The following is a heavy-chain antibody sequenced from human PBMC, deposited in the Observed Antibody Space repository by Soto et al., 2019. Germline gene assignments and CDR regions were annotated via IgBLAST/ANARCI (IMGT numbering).Heavy chain of an antibody. D-gene: IGHD1-7*01. CDR1: GGSISSYY. CDR3: GRGEYNWNYGHYYYMDV. V-gene: IGHV4-34*01. CDR2: INHSGST. J-gene: IGHJ6*03. Sequence: SETLSLTCTVSGGSISSYYWSWIRQPPGKGLEWIGEINHSGSTNYNPSLKSRVTISVDTSKNQFSLKLSSVTAADTAVYYCGRGEYNWNYGHYYYMDVWGKGTTVTVSS.